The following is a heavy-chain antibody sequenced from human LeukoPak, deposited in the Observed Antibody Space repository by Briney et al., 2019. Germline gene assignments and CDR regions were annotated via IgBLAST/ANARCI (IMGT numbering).Heavy chain of an antibody. CDR1: GFTFSSYG. V-gene: IGHV3-33*01. CDR3: ARDYASGSYYSGDY. CDR2: IWYDGTKK. Sequence: GGSLRLSCAASGFTFSSYGMHWVRQAPGKGLEWVAVIWYDGTKKFYADSVKGRFTISRDNSKNTLSLQMNSLSAEDTAVYYCARDYASGSYYSGDYWGQGTLVTVSS. J-gene: IGHJ4*02. D-gene: IGHD3-10*01.